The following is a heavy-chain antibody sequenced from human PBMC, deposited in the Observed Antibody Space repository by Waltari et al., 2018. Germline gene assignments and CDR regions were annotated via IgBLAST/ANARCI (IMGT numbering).Heavy chain of an antibody. CDR1: GGSVSGHY. Sequence: QVQLQESGPGLVKPSETLSLTCTVSGGSVSGHYWNWIRQPPGKGLEWIGYVHYRAKTLYNPSLKSRVTISVDTSKNQLSLSVTSVTAADTAVYYCARDSPITVSGLIQDAFDIWGQGTLVTVSS. CDR3: ARDSPITVSGLIQDAFDI. V-gene: IGHV4-59*02. D-gene: IGHD3-3*01. J-gene: IGHJ3*02. CDR2: VHYRAKT.